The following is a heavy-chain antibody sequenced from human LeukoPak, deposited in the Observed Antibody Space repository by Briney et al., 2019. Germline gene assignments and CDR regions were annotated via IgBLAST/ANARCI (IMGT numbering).Heavy chain of an antibody. D-gene: IGHD2-2*01. CDR3: ARRYCSSTSCYWFDP. Sequence: ASVKVSCKAAGYSFTKYYMHWVRQAPGQGLEWMGWVNPNSGGTNYAQKFQGRVTMTRDTSISTAYMELSGLRSGDTAVYYCARRYCSSTSCYWFDPWGQGTLVTVSS. CDR1: GYSFTKYY. V-gene: IGHV1-2*02. CDR2: VNPNSGGT. J-gene: IGHJ5*02.